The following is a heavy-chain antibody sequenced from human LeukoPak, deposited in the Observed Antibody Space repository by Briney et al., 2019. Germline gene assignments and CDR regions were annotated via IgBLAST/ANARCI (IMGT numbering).Heavy chain of an antibody. CDR1: GFTFSSYS. CDR3: ARGLKMVRGVDY. Sequence: GGSLRLSCAASGFTFSSYSMNWVRQAPGKGLEWVSSISSSSSYIYYADSVKGRFTISRDNAKNSLYLQMNSLRAEDTAVYYSARGLKMVRGVDYWGQGTLVTVSS. J-gene: IGHJ4*02. D-gene: IGHD3-10*01. V-gene: IGHV3-21*01. CDR2: ISSSSSYI.